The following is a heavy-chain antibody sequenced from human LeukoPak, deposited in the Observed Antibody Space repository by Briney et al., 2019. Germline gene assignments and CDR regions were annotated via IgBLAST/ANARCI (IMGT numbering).Heavy chain of an antibody. CDR1: GGSISSSTSY. D-gene: IGHD3-16*01. Sequence: SETLSLTCTMSGGSISSSTSYWGWFRQPPGQGLGWIGTIYYTGGTYYNPSLKSRVTISVDTSKNQFSLKLSSVTAADTAVYYCATVPAASLGYWGQGNLVTVSS. V-gene: IGHV4-39*07. CDR2: IYYTGGT. CDR3: ATVPAASLGY. J-gene: IGHJ4*02.